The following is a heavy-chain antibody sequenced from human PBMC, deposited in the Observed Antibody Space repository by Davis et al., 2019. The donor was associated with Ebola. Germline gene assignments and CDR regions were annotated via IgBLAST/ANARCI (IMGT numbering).Heavy chain of an antibody. V-gene: IGHV5-51*01. CDR2: IYPGDSDT. D-gene: IGHD3-22*01. CDR3: ARQESLYGSSDY. J-gene: IGHJ4*02. CDR1: GYSFTSYW. Sequence: GESLKISCKASGYSFTSYWIAWVRQMPGKGLEWMGIIYPGDSDTRYSPSFRGQVTISADKSFSTAYLQWSGLRASDTAIYYCARQESLYGSSDYWGQGTLVTVSS.